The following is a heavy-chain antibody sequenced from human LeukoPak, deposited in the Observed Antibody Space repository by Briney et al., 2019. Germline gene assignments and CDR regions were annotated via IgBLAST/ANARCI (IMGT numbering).Heavy chain of an antibody. V-gene: IGHV3-33*01. Sequence: VQPGRSLRLSCAASGFTFSSYGMHWVRQAPGKGREWVAVIWYDGSNKYYADSVKGRFTISRDNSKNTLYLQMNSLRAEDTAVYYCARVGSCSGGSCYYADYLGQGTLVTVSS. CDR1: GFTFSSYG. J-gene: IGHJ4*02. CDR3: ARVGSCSGGSCYYADY. D-gene: IGHD2-15*01. CDR2: IWYDGSNK.